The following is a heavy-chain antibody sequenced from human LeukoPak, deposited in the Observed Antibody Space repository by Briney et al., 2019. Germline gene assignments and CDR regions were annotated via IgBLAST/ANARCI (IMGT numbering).Heavy chain of an antibody. V-gene: IGHV3-74*01. CDR1: GFTFSSYW. Sequence: GGSLRLSCAASGFTFSSYWMHWVRQAPGKGLVWVSRINTEGSSTNYADSVKGRFTISRDNAKNTLYLQMNSLRAEDTAVYYCARRATTVVNGFDPWGQGTLVTVSS. J-gene: IGHJ5*02. CDR3: ARRATTVVNGFDP. CDR2: INTEGSST. D-gene: IGHD4-23*01.